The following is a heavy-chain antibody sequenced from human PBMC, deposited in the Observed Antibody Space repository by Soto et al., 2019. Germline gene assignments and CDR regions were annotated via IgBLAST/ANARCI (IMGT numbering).Heavy chain of an antibody. V-gene: IGHV3-33*01. Sequence: GGSLRLSCAASGFTFSTYGMHWVRQAPGKGLEWVAVIWYDGSQKYYAGSAKGRLTISRDNSKNTVYLQMKSLRAEDTAVYYCASDGSDVLIGPLWFDPWGQGTQVTVSS. CDR3: ASDGSDVLIGPLWFDP. CDR2: IWYDGSQK. J-gene: IGHJ5*02. D-gene: IGHD3-9*01. CDR1: GFTFSTYG.